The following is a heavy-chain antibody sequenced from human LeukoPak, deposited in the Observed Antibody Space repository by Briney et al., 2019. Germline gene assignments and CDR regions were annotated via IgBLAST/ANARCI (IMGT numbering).Heavy chain of an antibody. V-gene: IGHV1-18*01. CDR3: ARQGWYRYYFDY. CDR1: GYTFTSYG. Sequence: GASVKVSFKASGYTFTSYGISWVRQAPGQGLEWMGWISAYNGNTNYAQKLQGRVTMTTDTSTNTAYTELRSLRSDDTAVYYCARQGWYRYYFDYWGQGTLVTVSS. CDR2: ISAYNGNT. J-gene: IGHJ4*02. D-gene: IGHD6-19*01.